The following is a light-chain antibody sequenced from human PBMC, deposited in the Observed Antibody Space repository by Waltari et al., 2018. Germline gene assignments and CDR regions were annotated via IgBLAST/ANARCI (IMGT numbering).Light chain of an antibody. J-gene: IGKJ2*01. CDR2: AAS. V-gene: IGKV1-39*01. CDR1: QSISIY. CDR3: QQSYSTPYT. Sequence: DIQMTQSPSSLSASVGDRVTIPFRASQSISIYLNWYQQKPGKAPKLLIYAASSLQSGVPTRFSGSGSGTDFTLTISSLQPEDFATYYCQQSYSTPYTFGQGTKLEIK.